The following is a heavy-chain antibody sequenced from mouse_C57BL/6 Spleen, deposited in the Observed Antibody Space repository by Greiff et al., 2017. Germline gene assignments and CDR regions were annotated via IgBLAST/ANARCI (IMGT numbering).Heavy chain of an antibody. CDR1: GYSITSGYD. Sequence: EVQLVESGPGMVKPSQSLSLTCTVTGYSITSGYDWHWIRHFPGNKLEWMGYISYSGSTNYNPSLKSRISITHDTSKNHFFLKLNSVTTEDTATYYCARGGLLLPYFDYWGQGTTLTVSS. V-gene: IGHV3-1*01. J-gene: IGHJ2*01. D-gene: IGHD1-1*01. CDR2: ISYSGST. CDR3: ARGGLLLPYFDY.